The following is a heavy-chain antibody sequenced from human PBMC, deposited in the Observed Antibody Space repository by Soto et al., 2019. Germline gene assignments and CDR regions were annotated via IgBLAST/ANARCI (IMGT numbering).Heavy chain of an antibody. J-gene: IGHJ4*02. CDR1: GFSLTTSGVA. V-gene: IGHV2-5*01. CDR2: IYWNDDK. Sequence: QITLNESGPTLVKPTQTLTLTCSFSGFSLTTSGVAVGWIRQPPGKALEWLALIYWNDDKRYSPSLKSRLTITKDTSKNHVVLTMTNMDPVDSATYYCAHTRYSSTSYYFAYWGQGTLVTVSS. D-gene: IGHD6-19*01. CDR3: AHTRYSSTSYYFAY.